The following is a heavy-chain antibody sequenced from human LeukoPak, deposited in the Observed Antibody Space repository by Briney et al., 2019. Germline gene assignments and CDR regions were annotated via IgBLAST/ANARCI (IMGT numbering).Heavy chain of an antibody. V-gene: IGHV1-3*04. CDR3: ASRIYCSGGGCYSAPFDY. CDR2: INTGNGNT. CDR1: GYTFTNYA. J-gene: IGHJ4*02. Sequence: GASVKVSCKASGYTFTNYAMHWVRQAPGQGLEWMGWINTGNGNTQYSQKFQGRVTNTRDTSANTAYMELSNLRSEDTAVYSCASRIYCSGGGCYSAPFDYWGQGTLVSVSS. D-gene: IGHD2-15*01.